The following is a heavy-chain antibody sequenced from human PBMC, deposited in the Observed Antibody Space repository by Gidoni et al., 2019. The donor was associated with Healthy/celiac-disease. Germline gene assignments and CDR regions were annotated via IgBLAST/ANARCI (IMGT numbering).Heavy chain of an antibody. Sequence: ELQLLESGGGLVQTGRSLRLSCAASGFTFSSYAMSWVGTPPGKGLEWVSAISGSGGSTYYADSVKGRFTISRDNSKNTLYLQMNSLRAEDTAVYYCAKDRDGSSSGYWGQGTLVTVSS. J-gene: IGHJ4*02. CDR3: AKDRDGSSSGY. D-gene: IGHD6-6*01. CDR2: ISGSGGST. V-gene: IGHV3-23*01. CDR1: GFTFSSYA.